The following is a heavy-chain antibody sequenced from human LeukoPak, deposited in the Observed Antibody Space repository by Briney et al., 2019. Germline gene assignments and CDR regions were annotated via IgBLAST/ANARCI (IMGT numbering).Heavy chain of an antibody. CDR1: GFTFSNSA. Sequence: GGSLRLSCAASGFTFSNSAMCWVRQAPGKGLEWVSGISRGGGSTYYAGSVKGRFTISRDTSIDTLYLQMNSLGAEDTAVYYCAKEVRPNDYWGQGTLVTVSS. J-gene: IGHJ4*02. CDR2: ISRGGGST. CDR3: AKEVRPNDY. D-gene: IGHD1-1*01. V-gene: IGHV3-23*01.